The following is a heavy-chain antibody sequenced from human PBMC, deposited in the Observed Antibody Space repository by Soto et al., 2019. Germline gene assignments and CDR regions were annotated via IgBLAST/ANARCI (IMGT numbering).Heavy chain of an antibody. Sequence: SLRLSCAASGFTFSDAWMSWVRQAPGTGLDWVGRIKSKSDGGTTEYAAPVRGRFTISRDDSKNTWYLQMNSLKTEDTAVYYCTTDLWRIAVVVGSTGYFNPWGQGTPVTVSS. CDR3: TTDLWRIAVVVGSTGYFNP. D-gene: IGHD2-15*01. CDR2: IKSKSDGGTT. V-gene: IGHV3-15*01. CDR1: GFTFSDAW. J-gene: IGHJ5*02.